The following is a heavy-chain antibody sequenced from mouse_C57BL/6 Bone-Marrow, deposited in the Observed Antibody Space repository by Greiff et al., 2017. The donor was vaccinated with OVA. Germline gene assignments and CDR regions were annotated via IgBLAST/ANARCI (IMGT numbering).Heavy chain of an antibody. CDR2: ISSGSSTI. Sequence: EVKLVESGGGLVKPGGSLKLSCAASGFTFSDYGMHWVRQAPEKGLEWVAYISSGSSTIYYADTVKGRFTISRDNAKNTLFLQMTSLRSEDTAMYYCASQPYGSSPWFAYWGQGTLVTVSA. J-gene: IGHJ3*01. D-gene: IGHD1-1*01. V-gene: IGHV5-17*01. CDR1: GFTFSDYG. CDR3: ASQPYGSSPWFAY.